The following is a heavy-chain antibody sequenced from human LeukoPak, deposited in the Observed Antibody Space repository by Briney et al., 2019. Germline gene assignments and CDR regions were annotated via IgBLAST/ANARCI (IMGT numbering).Heavy chain of an antibody. CDR3: ARWDDSAWAFGN. V-gene: IGHV3-74*01. Sequence: GGSLRLSCGASGFTFTTHWIHWVRQAPGKGLVWVSRIKPDGSDTNYADSVKGRFTISRDNAKNTVYLQMNSLRAEDTAVYYCARWDDSAWAFGNWGPGTLVTVSS. CDR1: GFTFTTHW. CDR2: IKPDGSDT. J-gene: IGHJ4*02. D-gene: IGHD6-19*01.